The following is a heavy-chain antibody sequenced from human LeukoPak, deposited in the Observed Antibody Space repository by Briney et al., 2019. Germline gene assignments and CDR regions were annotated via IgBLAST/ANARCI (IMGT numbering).Heavy chain of an antibody. CDR1: GGSISSGSYY. D-gene: IGHD4-23*01. J-gene: IGHJ5*02. V-gene: IGHV4-61*02. CDR3: ARDGATVVTPDYNWFDP. Sequence: SETLSLTCTVSGGSISSGSYYWSWIRQPAGKGLEWIGRIHTSGSTNYNPSLKSRVTISVDTSKNQFSLKLSSVTAADTAVYYCARDGATVVTPDYNWFDPRGQGTLVTVSS. CDR2: IHTSGST.